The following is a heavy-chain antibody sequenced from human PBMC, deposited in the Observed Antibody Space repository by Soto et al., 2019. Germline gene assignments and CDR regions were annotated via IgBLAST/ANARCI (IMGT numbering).Heavy chain of an antibody. D-gene: IGHD1-26*01. CDR2: INPNSGGT. CDR1: GYTFTGYY. Sequence: QVQLVQSGAEVKKPGASVKVSCKASGYTFTGYYMHWVRQAPGQGLEWMGWINPNSGGTNYAQKFQGRVTMTRDTSISTAYMELSRLRSDDTAVYYCARGRAWEQIYYYYGMDVWGQATTVTVSS. V-gene: IGHV1-2*02. CDR3: ARGRAWEQIYYYYGMDV. J-gene: IGHJ6*02.